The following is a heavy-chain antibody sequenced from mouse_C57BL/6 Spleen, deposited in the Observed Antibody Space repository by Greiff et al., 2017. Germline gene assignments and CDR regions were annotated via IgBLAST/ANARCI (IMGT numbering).Heavy chain of an antibody. Sequence: EVQRVESGGGLVQPGGSLSLSCAASGFTFTDYYMSWVRQPPGKALEWLGFIRNKANGYTTEYSASVKGRFTISRDNSQSILYLQMNALRAEDSATYYCARYYGSRYYFDYWGQGTTLTVSS. D-gene: IGHD1-1*01. J-gene: IGHJ2*01. CDR1: GFTFTDYY. CDR2: IRNKANGYTT. V-gene: IGHV7-3*01. CDR3: ARYYGSRYYFDY.